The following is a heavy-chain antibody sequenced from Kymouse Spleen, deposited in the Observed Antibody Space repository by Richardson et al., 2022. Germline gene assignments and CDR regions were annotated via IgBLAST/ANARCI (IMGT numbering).Heavy chain of an antibody. Sequence: EVQLVESGGGLIQPGGSLRLSCAASGFTVSSNYMSWVRQAPGKGLEWVSVIYSCGSTYYADSVKGRFTISRDNSKNTLYLQMNSLRAEDTAVYYCARYYGSGSYGFDYWGQGTLVTVSS. J-gene: IGHJ4*02. CDR2: IYSCGST. CDR1: GFTVSSNY. V-gene: IGHV3-66*03. CDR3: ARYYGSGSYGFDY. D-gene: IGHD3-10*01.